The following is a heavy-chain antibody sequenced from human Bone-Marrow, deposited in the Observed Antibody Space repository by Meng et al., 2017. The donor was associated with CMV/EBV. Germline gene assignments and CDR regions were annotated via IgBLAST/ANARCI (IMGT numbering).Heavy chain of an antibody. J-gene: IGHJ6*02. V-gene: IGHV3-21*01. Sequence: GGSLRLSCAASGFTFSDYYMNWVRQAPGKGLEWVSSISSSSSYIYYADSVKGRFTISRDNAKNSLYLQMNSLRAEDTAVYYCARGLGSGIWYYGMDVWGQGTTVTVSS. CDR3: ARGLGSGIWYYGMDV. CDR2: ISSSSSYI. D-gene: IGHD3-10*01. CDR1: GFTFSDYY.